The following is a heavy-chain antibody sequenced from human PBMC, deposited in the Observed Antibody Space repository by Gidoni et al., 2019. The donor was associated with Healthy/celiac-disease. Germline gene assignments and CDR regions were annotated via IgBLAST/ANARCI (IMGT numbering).Heavy chain of an antibody. V-gene: IGHV1-18*01. CDR3: ARTPLYYYGSGSYAWGDY. Sequence: QVQLVQSGAEVKKPGASVKVSCKASGYTFTSYGLSWVRQAPGQGLEWMGWISAYKGNTNDAQKLQGRVTMTTDTSTSTAYMELRSLRSDDTAVYYCARTPLYYYGSGSYAWGDYWGQGTLVTVSS. J-gene: IGHJ4*02. CDR2: ISAYKGNT. CDR1: GYTFTSYG. D-gene: IGHD3-10*01.